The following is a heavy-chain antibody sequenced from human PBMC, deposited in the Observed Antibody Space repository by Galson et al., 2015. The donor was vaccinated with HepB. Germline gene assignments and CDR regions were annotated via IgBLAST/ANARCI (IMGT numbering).Heavy chain of an antibody. CDR1: GFTFSSYG. CDR3: ARDDIRNGIQLWLRPPSLYYYYGMDV. V-gene: IGHV3-33*01. J-gene: IGHJ6*02. Sequence: SLRLSCAASGFTFSSYGMHWVRQAPGKGLEWVAVIWYDGSNKYYADSVKGRFTISRDNSKNTLYLQMNSLRAEDTAVYYCARDDIRNGIQLWLRPPSLYYYYGMDVWGQGTTVTVSS. D-gene: IGHD5-18*01. CDR2: IWYDGSNK.